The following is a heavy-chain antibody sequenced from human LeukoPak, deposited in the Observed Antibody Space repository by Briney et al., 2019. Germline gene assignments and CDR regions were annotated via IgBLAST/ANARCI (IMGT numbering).Heavy chain of an antibody. D-gene: IGHD6-13*01. CDR3: TRVGIFYSSSWYTLRRAYYFDY. Sequence: PGGSLRLSCTVSGFTFGDYAMSWVRQAPGKGLEWVDFIRSKAYGGTTEYAASVKGRFTISRDDSKSIAYLQMNSLKTEDTAVYYCTRVGIFYSSSWYTLRRAYYFDYWGQGTLVTVSS. CDR2: IRSKAYGGTT. V-gene: IGHV3-49*04. CDR1: GFTFGDYA. J-gene: IGHJ4*02.